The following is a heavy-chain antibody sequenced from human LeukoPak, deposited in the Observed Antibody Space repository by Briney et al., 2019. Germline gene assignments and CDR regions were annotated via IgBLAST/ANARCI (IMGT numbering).Heavy chain of an antibody. CDR2: ISGGSDIT. V-gene: IGHV3-23*01. J-gene: IGHJ4*02. D-gene: IGHD3-10*01. CDR1: GFVFSTYS. Sequence: GGSLRLSCAASGFVFSTYSMNWVRQAPGKGLDWVSAISGGSDITHYADSVKGRFTLSRDTSKNTLYLQMNSLRAEDTAIYYCASSLTGYGSFAYWGQGTLVTVSS. CDR3: ASSLTGYGSFAY.